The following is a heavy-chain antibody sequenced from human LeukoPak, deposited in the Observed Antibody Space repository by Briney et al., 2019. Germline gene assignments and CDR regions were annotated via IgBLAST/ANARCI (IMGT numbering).Heavy chain of an antibody. CDR1: GYTFNSFG. D-gene: IGHD2-15*01. V-gene: IGHV1-18*01. CDR3: ARDTVMMVGSYYYGKDV. J-gene: IGHJ6*02. Sequence: GASVKVSCKASGYTFNSFGISWVRQAPGQGLEWMGWISAYNGNTHHPEKLQGRLTMTTDTPTSTAYMELRSLRPDDTAIYYCARDTVMMVGSYYYGKDVWGQGTTVTVSS. CDR2: ISAYNGNT.